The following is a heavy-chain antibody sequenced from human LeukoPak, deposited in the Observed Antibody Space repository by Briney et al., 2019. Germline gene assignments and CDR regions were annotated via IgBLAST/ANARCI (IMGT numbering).Heavy chain of an antibody. Sequence: ASVKVSCKVSGYTLTELSMHWMRQAPGKGLEWMGGFDPEDGETIYAQKFQGRVSMTEDTSTDTAYMELSSLRSEDTAVYYCAATPTIAAAGIIGIDYWGQGTLVTVSS. V-gene: IGHV1-24*01. CDR3: AATPTIAAAGIIGIDY. J-gene: IGHJ4*02. D-gene: IGHD6-13*01. CDR2: FDPEDGET. CDR1: GYTLTELS.